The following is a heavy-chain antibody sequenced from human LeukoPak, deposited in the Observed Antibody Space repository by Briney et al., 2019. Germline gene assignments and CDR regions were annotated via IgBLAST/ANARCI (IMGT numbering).Heavy chain of an antibody. CDR1: GFTVSSNY. D-gene: IGHD6-13*01. CDR3: ARGSVYSSSWDAFDI. J-gene: IGHJ3*02. V-gene: IGHV3-53*01. Sequence: PGGSLRLSCAASGFTVSSNYMSWVRQAPGKGLEWVSVIYSGGSTYYADSVKGRFTISRDNSKNTLYLQMNSLGAEDTAVYYCARGSVYSSSWDAFDIWGQGTMVTVSS. CDR2: IYSGGST.